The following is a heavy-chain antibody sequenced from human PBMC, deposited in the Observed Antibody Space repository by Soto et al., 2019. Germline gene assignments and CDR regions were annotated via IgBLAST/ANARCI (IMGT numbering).Heavy chain of an antibody. J-gene: IGHJ6*02. V-gene: IGHV3-74*01. D-gene: IGHD6-13*01. CDR3: ARVSAAGPYSYGIDV. CDR2: INSDGSST. Sequence: GWSLRLSCAASGFTFSSYWMHWVRQAPGKGLVWVSRINSDGSSTSYADSVKGRFTISRDNAKNTLYLQMNSLRAEDTAVYYCARVSAAGPYSYGIDVWGEGIKVTVS. CDR1: GFTFSSYW.